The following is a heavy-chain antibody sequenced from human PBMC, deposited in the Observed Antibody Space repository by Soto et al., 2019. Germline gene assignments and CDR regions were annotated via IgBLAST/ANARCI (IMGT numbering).Heavy chain of an antibody. CDR1: GSTFSNYA. J-gene: IGHJ4*02. Sequence: PGGSLRLSCAASGSTFSNYALHWVRQAPGKGLEWVAFIQYDGSNEDYAHSVRGRFTISRDNSRNTLFLEMNSLRPEDTAVYYCAKALSDPGCRGGGCQRTFHHWGPGTLVTVSS. D-gene: IGHD2-15*01. V-gene: IGHV3-30*02. CDR3: AKALSDPGCRGGGCQRTFHH. CDR2: IQYDGSNE.